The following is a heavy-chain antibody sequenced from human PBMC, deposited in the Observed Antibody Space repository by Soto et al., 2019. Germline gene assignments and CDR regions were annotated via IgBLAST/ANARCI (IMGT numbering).Heavy chain of an antibody. Sequence: GGSLRLSCAASGFTFSSYGMHWVRQAPGKGLEWVAVIWYDGSNKYYADSVKGRFTISRDNSKNTLYLQMNSLRAEDTAVYYCVRVLKSSGWDNDGFDIWGQGTMVTV. J-gene: IGHJ3*02. D-gene: IGHD6-19*01. CDR1: GFTFSSYG. CDR2: IWYDGSNK. V-gene: IGHV3-33*01. CDR3: VRVLKSSGWDNDGFDI.